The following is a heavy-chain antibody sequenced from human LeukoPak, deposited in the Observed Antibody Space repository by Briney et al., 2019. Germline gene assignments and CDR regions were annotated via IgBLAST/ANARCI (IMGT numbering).Heavy chain of an antibody. CDR3: ARVELGYCSGGSCYFDY. D-gene: IGHD2-15*01. CDR2: IIPIFGTA. CDR1: GGTFSSYA. Sequence: SVKVSCRASGGTFSSYAIIWVRHAPGQGLEWMGGIIPIFGTANYAQKFQGRVTITTDESTSTAYMVLRSMRSEPTAVYYCARVELGYCSGGSCYFDYWGQGTLVTVSS. V-gene: IGHV1-69*05. J-gene: IGHJ4*02.